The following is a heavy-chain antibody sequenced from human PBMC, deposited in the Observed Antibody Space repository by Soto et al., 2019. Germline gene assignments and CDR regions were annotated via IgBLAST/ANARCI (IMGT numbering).Heavy chain of an antibody. CDR1: GFTFSSYA. Sequence: GGSLRLSCAASGFTFSSYAMSWVRQAPGKGLEWVSAISGSGGSTYYADSVKGRFTIARDNSKNALYLQMNSLRAEDTAVYYCAKDSYWPEGYSYGSNRFDPWGQGTLVTVSS. CDR3: AKDSYWPEGYSYGSNRFDP. D-gene: IGHD5-18*01. J-gene: IGHJ5*02. CDR2: ISGSGGST. V-gene: IGHV3-23*01.